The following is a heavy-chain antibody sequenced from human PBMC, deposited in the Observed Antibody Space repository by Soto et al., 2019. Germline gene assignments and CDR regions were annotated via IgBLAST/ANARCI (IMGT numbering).Heavy chain of an antibody. CDR3: ARDRLMATAGTARHYFGLDV. CDR1: GGSIRSGGYY. J-gene: IGHJ6*02. CDR2: IYYSGST. Sequence: PXETLSLTCTVSGGSIRSGGYYWSWVRQSPRRGLEWIGNIYYSGSTYYNPSLKSRLTISVDTSKNQFSLNLSSVTAADTAVYYCARDRLMATAGTARHYFGLDVWGQGTTVTVSS. D-gene: IGHD5-18*01. V-gene: IGHV4-31*03.